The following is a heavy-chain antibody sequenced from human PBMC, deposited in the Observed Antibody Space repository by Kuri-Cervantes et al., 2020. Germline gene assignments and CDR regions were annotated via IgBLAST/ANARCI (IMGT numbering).Heavy chain of an antibody. V-gene: IGHV4-30-4*07. CDR1: GGSISSGGYS. CDR2: IYYSGST. Sequence: LRLSCAVSGGSISSGGYSWSWIRQPPGKGLEWIGYIYYSGSTYYNPSLKSRVTISVDTSKNQFSLKLSSVTAADTAVYYCARGIAAHRVSYYYYYMDVWDKGTTVTVSS. D-gene: IGHD6-13*01. CDR3: ARGIAAHRVSYYYYYMDV. J-gene: IGHJ6*03.